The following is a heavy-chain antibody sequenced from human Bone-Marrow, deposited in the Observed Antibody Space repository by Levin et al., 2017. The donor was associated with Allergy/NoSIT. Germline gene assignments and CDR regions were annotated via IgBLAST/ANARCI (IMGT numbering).Heavy chain of an antibody. CDR3: GRESWVIDY. V-gene: IGHV3-7*01. Sequence: GGSLRLSCAASGFTFSGIWMSWVRQAPGKGLEWVANIKEDGSQTFYADSVKGRFTISRDNAQNSLYLQMNSLRAEDTAVYYGGRESWVIDYWGQGTLVTVSS. D-gene: IGHD6-13*01. CDR1: GFTFSGIW. CDR2: IKEDGSQT. J-gene: IGHJ4*02.